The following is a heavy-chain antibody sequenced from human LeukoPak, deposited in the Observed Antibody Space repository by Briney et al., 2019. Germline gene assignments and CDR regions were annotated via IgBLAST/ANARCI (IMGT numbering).Heavy chain of an antibody. CDR3: ARFITGAPYYYYMDV. CDR1: GYTFTGYY. J-gene: IGHJ6*03. CDR2: INPNSGGT. V-gene: IGHV1-2*02. Sequence: GASVKVSCKASGYTFTGYYMHWVRQAPGQGLEWMGWINPNSGGTNYAQKFQGRVTMTRDTSISTAYMELSRLRSDDTAVYYCARFITGAPYYYYMDVWGKGTTVTVSS. D-gene: IGHD1-20*01.